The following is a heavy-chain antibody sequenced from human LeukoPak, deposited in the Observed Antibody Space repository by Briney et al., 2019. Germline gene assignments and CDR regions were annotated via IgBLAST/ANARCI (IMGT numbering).Heavy chain of an antibody. CDR1: GFTFSNYW. CDR3: ARRSIVLMVYVNRALDY. Sequence: PGGSLRLSCAASGFTFSNYWMTWVRQAPGKGLEWVANINQDGSEKFYVDSVKGRFTISRDNARNSLYLQMNSLRAEDTAVYYCARRSIVLMVYVNRALDYWGQGTLVTVSS. CDR2: INQDGSEK. J-gene: IGHJ4*02. D-gene: IGHD2-8*01. V-gene: IGHV3-7*01.